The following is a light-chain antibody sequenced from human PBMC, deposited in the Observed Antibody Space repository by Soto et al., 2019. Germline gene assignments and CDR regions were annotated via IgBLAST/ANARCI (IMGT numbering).Light chain of an antibody. CDR2: GDS. CDR1: NIGSKS. Sequence: SYELTQPPSVSVAPGQTARITCGGNNIGSKSVHWYQQKPGQAPVLVVYGDSDRPSGIPERVSGSNSGNTATLTISRVEAGDEADYYCQVWDSSSDHWVFGGGTKLTVL. V-gene: IGLV3-21*02. CDR3: QVWDSSSDHWV. J-gene: IGLJ3*02.